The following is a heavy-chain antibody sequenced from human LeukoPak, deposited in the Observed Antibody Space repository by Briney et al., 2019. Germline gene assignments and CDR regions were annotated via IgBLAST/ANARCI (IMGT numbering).Heavy chain of an antibody. V-gene: IGHV4-34*01. J-gene: IGHJ4*02. CDR3: ARDYPRDY. CDR2: INHSGST. CDR1: GGSFSGYY. Sequence: SETLSLTCAVYGGSFSGYYWSWIRQPPGKGLEWIGEINHSGSTNYNPSLKSRVTISVDTSKNQFSLSLTSVTAADTAVYYCARDYPRDYWGQGTLVTVAS. D-gene: IGHD3-10*01.